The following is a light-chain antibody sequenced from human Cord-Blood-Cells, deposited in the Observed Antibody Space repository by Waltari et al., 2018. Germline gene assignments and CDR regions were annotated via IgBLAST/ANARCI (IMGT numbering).Light chain of an antibody. Sequence: DIQMTQSPSSLSASVGDRVTITCQASQDIRNYLNCYQKKPGKAPKLLIYDASNLETGVPSRFSGSGSGTDFTFTISSLQPEDIATYYCQQYDNLPFTFGPGTKVDIK. CDR1: QDIRNY. CDR3: QQYDNLPFT. J-gene: IGKJ3*01. CDR2: DAS. V-gene: IGKV1-33*01.